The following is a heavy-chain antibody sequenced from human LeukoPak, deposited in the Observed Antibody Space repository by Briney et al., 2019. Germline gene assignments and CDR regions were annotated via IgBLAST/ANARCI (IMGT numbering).Heavy chain of an antibody. Sequence: PGGSLRLSCAASGFTFSSYAMSWVRQAPGKGLEWVSAFTGSSGRTYYADSVEGRFTISRDNSKNTLSLQMNSLRAEDTAVYYCAKRGHCDSSNSYAPFDHWGQGTLVTVSS. V-gene: IGHV3-23*01. CDR1: GFTFSSYA. CDR2: FTGSSGRT. CDR3: AKRGHCDSSNSYAPFDH. J-gene: IGHJ4*02. D-gene: IGHD3-22*01.